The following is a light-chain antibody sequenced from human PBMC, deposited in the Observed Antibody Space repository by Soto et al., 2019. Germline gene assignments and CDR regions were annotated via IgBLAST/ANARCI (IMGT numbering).Light chain of an antibody. CDR1: QSISSY. CDR3: QQSNINPHT. CDR2: VAS. Sequence: DCHMTQSPSSLSPSVGDRVSITCRASQSISSYLNWYKQKPGKAPKILIYVASSLQSGVPSSCSGSGAGTDFTLTISSLKPEDFATYYCQQSNINPHTFGGGTNVDIK. V-gene: IGKV1-39*01. J-gene: IGKJ4*01.